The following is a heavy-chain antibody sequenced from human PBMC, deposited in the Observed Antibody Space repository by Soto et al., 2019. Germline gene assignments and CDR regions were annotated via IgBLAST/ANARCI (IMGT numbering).Heavy chain of an antibody. CDR3: ASSPNYYHYGFDV. CDR1: GGSVSSGDYC. V-gene: IGHV4-61*08. Sequence: PSETLSLTWTVSGGSVSSGDYCWSWLRQSPGKRLEWIAYIYYSGSTNYNPSLKSRATSSVDTSKSQVSLTLTSMTAADAALSYCASSPNYYHYGFDVWGQGTAVTVSS. CDR2: IYYSGST. J-gene: IGHJ6*02. D-gene: IGHD3-10*01.